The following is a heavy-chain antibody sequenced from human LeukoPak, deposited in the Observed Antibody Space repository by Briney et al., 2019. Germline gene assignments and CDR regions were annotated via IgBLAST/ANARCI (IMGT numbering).Heavy chain of an antibody. V-gene: IGHV4-4*02. D-gene: IGHD3-3*01. CDR3: ARDDGGYDFWSGYYT. CDR1: GGSISSSNW. Sequence: SETLSLTRAVSGGSISSSNWWSWVRQPPGKGLEWIGEIYHSGSTNYNPSLKSRVTISVDKSKNQFSLKLSSVTAADTAVYYCARDDGGYDFWSGYYTWGQGTLVTVSS. CDR2: IYHSGST. J-gene: IGHJ5*02.